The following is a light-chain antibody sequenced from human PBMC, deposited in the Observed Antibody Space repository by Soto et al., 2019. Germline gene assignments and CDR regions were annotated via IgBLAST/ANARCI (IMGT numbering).Light chain of an antibody. CDR3: YAYTTSNTGPVV. V-gene: IGLV2-14*01. CDR2: DVS. J-gene: IGLJ1*01. CDR1: SSDVGGYNY. Sequence: QSALTQPASVSGSPGQSITISCTGNSSDVGGYNYVSWYQQHPGKAPKFMIYDVSNRPAGVYTRFSGSKSGNTASLPISGRHAEDEDDYYCYAYTTSNTGPVVFGTGTKLTVL.